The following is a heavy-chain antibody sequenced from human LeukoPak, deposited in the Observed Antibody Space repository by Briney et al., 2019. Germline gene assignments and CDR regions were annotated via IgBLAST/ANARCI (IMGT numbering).Heavy chain of an antibody. CDR2: ISNAAGTT. D-gene: IGHD3-3*01. CDR1: GFTFSTFA. V-gene: IGHV3-23*01. J-gene: IGHJ4*02. Sequence: GASLRLSCAASGFTFSTFAMNWVRQAPGKGLEWVSTISNAAGTTYYADSVRGRFTISRDNSKNTLYLQMNRLRAEDTAVYYCAKGEFWSAYYNWGQGTLVTVSS. CDR3: AKGEFWSAYYN.